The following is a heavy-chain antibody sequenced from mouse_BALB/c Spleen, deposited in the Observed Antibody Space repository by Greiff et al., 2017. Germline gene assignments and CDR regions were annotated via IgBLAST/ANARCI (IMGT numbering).Heavy chain of an antibody. CDR3: ASGLRDWYFDV. Sequence: VQLQQSGAELVRPGALVKLSCKASGFNIKDYYMHWVKQRPEQGLEWIGWIDPENGNTIYDPKFQGKASITADTSSNTAYLQLSSLTSEDTAVYYCASGLRDWYFDVWGAGTTVTVSS. CDR1: GFNIKDYY. D-gene: IGHD2-4*01. J-gene: IGHJ1*01. V-gene: IGHV14-1*02. CDR2: IDPENGNT.